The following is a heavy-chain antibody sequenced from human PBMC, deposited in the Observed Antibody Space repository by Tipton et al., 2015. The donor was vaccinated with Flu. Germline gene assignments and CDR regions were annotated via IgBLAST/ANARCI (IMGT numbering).Heavy chain of an antibody. V-gene: IGHV4-34*01. Sequence: TLSLTCAVYGGSFSGYYWSWIRQPPGKGLEWIGEINHSGSTNYNPPLKSRVTISVDTSKNQFSLKLSSVTAADTAVYYCARPNRWCLWCPNYFDYWGQGTLVTVSS. CDR3: ARPNRWCLWCPNYFDY. CDR1: GGSFSGYY. J-gene: IGHJ4*02. CDR2: INHSGST. D-gene: IGHD2-21*01.